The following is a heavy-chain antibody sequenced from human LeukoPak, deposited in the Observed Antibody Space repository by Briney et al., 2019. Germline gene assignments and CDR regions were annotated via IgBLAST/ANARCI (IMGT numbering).Heavy chain of an antibody. CDR1: GFTFDDYA. D-gene: IGHD4-17*01. Sequence: GGSLRLSCAASGFTFDDYAMHWVRQAPGKGLEWDSGISWNSGSIGYADSVKGRFTISSDNAKNSLYLQMNSLRAEDTALYYCAKDISYGDYYGMDVWGQGTTVTVSS. CDR3: AKDISYGDYYGMDV. J-gene: IGHJ6*02. V-gene: IGHV3-9*01. CDR2: ISWNSGSI.